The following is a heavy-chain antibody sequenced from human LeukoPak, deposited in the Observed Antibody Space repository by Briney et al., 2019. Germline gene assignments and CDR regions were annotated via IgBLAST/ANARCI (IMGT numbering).Heavy chain of an antibody. D-gene: IGHD6-13*01. Sequence: ASVKVSCKASGYTFTGYYMHWVRQAPGQGLEWMGWINPNSGGTNYAQKFQGRVTMTRDTSISTAYMELSRLRSDDTAVYYCARNGDSSSWYRPHYYYMDVWGKGTTVTISS. J-gene: IGHJ6*03. CDR2: INPNSGGT. CDR3: ARNGDSSSWYRPHYYYMDV. CDR1: GYTFTGYY. V-gene: IGHV1-2*02.